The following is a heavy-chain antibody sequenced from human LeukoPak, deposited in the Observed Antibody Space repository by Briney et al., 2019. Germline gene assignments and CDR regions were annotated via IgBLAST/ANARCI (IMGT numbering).Heavy chain of an antibody. Sequence: ASVKVSCKASGYTFTSYGISWVRQAPGQGLEWMGWISAYNGNTNYAQKLQGRVTMTTDTSTSTAYMELRSLRSDDTAVYYCAREGYCSSTSCSRFDYWGQGTLVTVSS. J-gene: IGHJ4*02. CDR2: ISAYNGNT. D-gene: IGHD2-2*01. V-gene: IGHV1-18*01. CDR3: AREGYCSSTSCSRFDY. CDR1: GYTFTSYG.